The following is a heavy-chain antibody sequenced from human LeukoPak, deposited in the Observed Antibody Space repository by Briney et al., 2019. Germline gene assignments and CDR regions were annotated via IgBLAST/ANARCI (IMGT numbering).Heavy chain of an antibody. CDR3: ARESPADFWSGWGYYYMDV. D-gene: IGHD3-3*01. CDR2: IRYDGSNK. V-gene: IGHV3-30*02. CDR1: GFTFSSYG. Sequence: GGSLRLSCAASGFTFSSYGMHWVRQAPGKGLEWVAFIRYDGSNKYYADSVKGRFTISRDNSKNTLYLQMNSLRAEDTAVYYCARESPADFWSGWGYYYMDVWGKGTTVTVSS. J-gene: IGHJ6*03.